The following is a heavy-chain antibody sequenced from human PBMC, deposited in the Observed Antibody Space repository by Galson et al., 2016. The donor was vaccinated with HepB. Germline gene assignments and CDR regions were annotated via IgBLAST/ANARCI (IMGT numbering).Heavy chain of an antibody. CDR3: AREANIVLMVYATNYYYYYMDV. CDR1: GFTFSDYS. Sequence: SLRLSCAASGFTFSDYSMNWVRQAPGKGLEWVSSISSSSSYIYYADSVKGRFTISRDNAKNSLYLQMNSLRAEDTAVYYCAREANIVLMVYATNYYYYYMDVWGQGALVTVSS. D-gene: IGHD2-8*01. V-gene: IGHV3-21*01. CDR2: ISSSSSYI. J-gene: IGHJ6*03.